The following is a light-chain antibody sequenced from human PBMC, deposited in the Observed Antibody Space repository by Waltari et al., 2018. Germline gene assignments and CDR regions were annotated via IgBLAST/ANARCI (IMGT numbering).Light chain of an antibody. J-gene: IGLJ3*02. Sequence: SGAPGQGVTISCAGNSSNIGAPYDVQWYRHLPGTAPKLLIYSSTNRPSGVPDRFSGSKSDTSASLAITGLQAEDEADYYCQTYDNSLSGWVFGGGTKLTVL. CDR3: QTYDNSLSGWV. CDR2: SST. V-gene: IGLV1-40*01. CDR1: SSNIGAPYD.